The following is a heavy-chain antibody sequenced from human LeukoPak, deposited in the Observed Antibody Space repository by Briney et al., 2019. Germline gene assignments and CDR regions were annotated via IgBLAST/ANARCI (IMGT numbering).Heavy chain of an antibody. V-gene: IGHV3-33*01. CDR2: IWYDGSNK. D-gene: IGHD3-16*01. Sequence: PGGSLRLSCAASGFTFSSYGMHWVRQAPGKGLEWVAVIWYDGSNKYYADSVKGRFTISRDNSKNTLYLQLHSLGAEDTAVYYCARGFAWLDNWGQGTRVTVFS. J-gene: IGHJ5*02. CDR3: ARGFAWLDN. CDR1: GFTFSSYG.